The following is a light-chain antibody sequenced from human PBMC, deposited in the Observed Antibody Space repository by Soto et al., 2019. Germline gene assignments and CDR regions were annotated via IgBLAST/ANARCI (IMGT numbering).Light chain of an antibody. Sequence: DIQMTQSPSSLSASIGDRVTITCRASQSISSYLNWYQQKPGKAPKVLIFGASSLQSGVPSRFSGSGSGTDFTLTISNLQPEDFATYYCQQSYTTPRTFGQGTKLEIK. CDR3: QQSYTTPRT. CDR1: QSISSY. CDR2: GAS. V-gene: IGKV1-39*01. J-gene: IGKJ2*01.